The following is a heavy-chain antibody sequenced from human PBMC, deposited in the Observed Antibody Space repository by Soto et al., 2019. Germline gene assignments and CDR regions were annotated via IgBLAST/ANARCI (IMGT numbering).Heavy chain of an antibody. V-gene: IGHV4-59*01. CDR1: AGSISGSY. D-gene: IGHD6-19*01. Sequence: SETLSLTCSVSAGSISGSYWSWIRQSPGKGLEWLGYVYYTGSTNYSPSLRSRVSISVDTSKNEFSLRLSSVTAADTAVYFCARGVAVPGAHSDCWGQGTQVIFSS. CDR2: VYYTGST. J-gene: IGHJ4*02. CDR3: ARGVAVPGAHSDC.